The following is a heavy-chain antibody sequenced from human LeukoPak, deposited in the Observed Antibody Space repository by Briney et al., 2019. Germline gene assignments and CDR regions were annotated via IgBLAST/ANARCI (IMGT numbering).Heavy chain of an antibody. CDR1: GGSISSGGYY. D-gene: IGHD3-22*01. J-gene: IGHJ4*02. CDR2: IYYSGST. CDR3: ASYSSTYSKAFDY. V-gene: IGHV4-31*03. Sequence: TLSLTCTVSGGSISSGGYYWSWIRQHPGKGLEWIGYIYYSGSTYYNPSLKSRVTISVDTSKNQFSLRLNSVTAADTAVYYCASYSSTYSKAFDYWGQGSLVTVSS.